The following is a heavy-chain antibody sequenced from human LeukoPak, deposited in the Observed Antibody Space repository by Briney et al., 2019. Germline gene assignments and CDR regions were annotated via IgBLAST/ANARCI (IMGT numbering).Heavy chain of an antibody. CDR3: ARVWVSAWPLYNYYYGMDV. CDR2: ISPYNGNT. V-gene: IGHV1-18*01. CDR1: GYNFISYG. D-gene: IGHD6-19*01. J-gene: IGHJ6*02. Sequence: GASVKVSCKASGYNFISYGISWVRQAPGQGLEWMGWISPYNGNTNYAQKLQGRVTMTTDTPTSTAYMELRSLGSDDTAVYYCARVWVSAWPLYNYYYGMDVWGQGTTVAVSS.